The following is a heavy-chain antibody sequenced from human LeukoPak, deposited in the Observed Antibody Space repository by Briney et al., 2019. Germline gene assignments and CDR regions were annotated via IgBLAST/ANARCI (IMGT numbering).Heavy chain of an antibody. CDR2: IYYSRST. Sequence: SETLSLTCTVSGGSISSGGYYWSWIRQHPGKGLEWIGYIYYSRSTYYNPSLKSRITISVDTSKNQFSLKLTSVTAADTAVYYCARGEGGVSDYWGQGTLVTVSS. CDR1: GGSISSGGYY. V-gene: IGHV4-31*03. J-gene: IGHJ4*02. D-gene: IGHD3-16*01. CDR3: ARGEGGVSDY.